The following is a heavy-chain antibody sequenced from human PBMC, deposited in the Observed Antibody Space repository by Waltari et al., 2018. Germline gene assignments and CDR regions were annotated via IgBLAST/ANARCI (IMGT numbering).Heavy chain of an antibody. Sequence: QVQLQESGPGRVKPSETLSLTCSVSGDSVNSFYWSWIRQPAGKGLVWIGRISSSGSIDYNPSLRRRVTMSLEMSKNQFSLQLASVTAADTAVYFCSRGPRQSGSSSWIFDYWGQG. CDR3: SRGPRQSGSSSWIFDY. J-gene: IGHJ4*02. CDR1: GDSVNSFY. D-gene: IGHD6-13*01. V-gene: IGHV4-4*07. CDR2: ISSSGSI.